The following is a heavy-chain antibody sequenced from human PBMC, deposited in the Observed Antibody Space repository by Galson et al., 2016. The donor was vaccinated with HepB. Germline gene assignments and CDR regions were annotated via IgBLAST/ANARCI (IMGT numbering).Heavy chain of an antibody. CDR1: GFTFSSYS. J-gene: IGHJ4*02. D-gene: IGHD6-13*01. CDR3: ARLRFSSSWYKDY. CDR2: ISGSSSTI. Sequence: SLRLSCAASGFTFSSYSMSWVRQAPGRGLEWVSYISGSSSTIYYADSVKGRFTISRDNAKNSLFLQLNSLRAEDTAVYYCARLRFSSSWYKDYWGQGTLVTVSS. V-gene: IGHV3-48*04.